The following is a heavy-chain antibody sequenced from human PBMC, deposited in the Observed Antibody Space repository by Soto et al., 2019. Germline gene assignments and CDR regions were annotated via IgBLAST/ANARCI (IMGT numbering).Heavy chain of an antibody. D-gene: IGHD3-3*01. CDR2: ISYDGSNK. Sequence: GGSLRLSCAASGFTFCSYGMHWVRQAPGKGLEWVAVISYDGSNKYYADSVKGRFTISRDNSKNTLYLQMNSLRAEDTAVYYCAKTTIYAYWGQGTLVTVSS. J-gene: IGHJ4*02. CDR1: GFTFCSYG. CDR3: AKTTIYAY. V-gene: IGHV3-30*18.